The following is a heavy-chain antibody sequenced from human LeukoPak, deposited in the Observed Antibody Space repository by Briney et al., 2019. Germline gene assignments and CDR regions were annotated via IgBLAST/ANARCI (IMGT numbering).Heavy chain of an antibody. CDR1: GFTFSAFG. V-gene: IGHV3-23*01. CDR3: AKDPIAVAAEYFQH. CDR2: ITKSGDST. D-gene: IGHD6-19*01. Sequence: GGSLRLSCAASGFTFSAFGMNWVRQAPGKGLEWVSTITKSGDSTYYADPVKGRFTISRDNSKNTLYLQMNSLRAEDTAVYYCAKDPIAVAAEYFQHWGQGTLVTVSS. J-gene: IGHJ1*01.